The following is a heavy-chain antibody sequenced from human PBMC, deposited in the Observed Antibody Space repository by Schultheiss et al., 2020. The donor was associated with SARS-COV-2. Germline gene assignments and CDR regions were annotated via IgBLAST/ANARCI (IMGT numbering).Heavy chain of an antibody. CDR1: GGSISDFY. Sequence: SETLSLTCTVSGGSISDFYWTWIRQSPGKGLEWIGYIYYSGSTNYNPSLKSRVTISVDTSKNQFSLKLSSVTAADTAVYYCARASGSYVADYWGQGTLVTVSS. D-gene: IGHD1-26*01. CDR3: ARASGSYVADY. J-gene: IGHJ4*02. V-gene: IGHV4-59*01. CDR2: IYYSGST.